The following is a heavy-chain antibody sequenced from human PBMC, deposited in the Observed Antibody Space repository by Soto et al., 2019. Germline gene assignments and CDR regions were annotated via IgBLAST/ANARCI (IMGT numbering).Heavy chain of an antibody. Sequence: GSLRLSCAASGFTFSSYGMHWVRQAPGKGLEWVAVISYDGSNKYYADSVKGRFTISRDNSKNTLYLQMNSLRAEDTAVYYCATLSPVEMATINEDYWGQGTLVTVSS. D-gene: IGHD5-12*01. V-gene: IGHV3-30*03. CDR3: ATLSPVEMATINEDY. CDR2: ISYDGSNK. CDR1: GFTFSSYG. J-gene: IGHJ4*02.